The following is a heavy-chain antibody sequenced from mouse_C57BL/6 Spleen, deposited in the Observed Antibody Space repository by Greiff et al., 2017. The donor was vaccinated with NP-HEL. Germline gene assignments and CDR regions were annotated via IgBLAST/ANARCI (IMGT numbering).Heavy chain of an antibody. CDR2: ISDGGSYT. Sequence: EVQLVESGGGLVKPGGSLKLSCAASGFTFSSYAMSWVRQTPEKRLEWVATISDGGSYTYYPDNVKGRFTISRDNAKNNLYLQMSHLKSEDTAMYYCARESTRYWYFDVWGTGTTVTVSS. V-gene: IGHV5-4*01. D-gene: IGHD5-1*01. J-gene: IGHJ1*03. CDR1: GFTFSSYA. CDR3: ARESTRYWYFDV.